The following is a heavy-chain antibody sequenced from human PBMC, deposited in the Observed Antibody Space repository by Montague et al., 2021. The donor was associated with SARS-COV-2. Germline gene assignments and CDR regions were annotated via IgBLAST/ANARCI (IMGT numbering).Heavy chain of an antibody. CDR2: ISSSSSYI. Sequence: SLRLSCAASGFTFSSYSMNWVRQAPGKGLKWVSSISSSSSYIYYADSVKGRITISRDNAKNSLYLQMNSLRAEDTAVYYCARDPLDYGLWSSGSYYNAYYYYGMDVWGQGTTVTVSS. CDR1: GFTFSSYS. CDR3: ARDPLDYGLWSSGSYYNAYYYYGMDV. J-gene: IGHJ6*02. V-gene: IGHV3-21*01. D-gene: IGHD3-10*01.